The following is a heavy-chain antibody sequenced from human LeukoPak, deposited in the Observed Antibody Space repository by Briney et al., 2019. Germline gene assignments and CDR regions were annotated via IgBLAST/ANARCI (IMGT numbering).Heavy chain of an antibody. CDR2: ASYDGSNK. D-gene: IGHD2-2*01. CDR1: GFTFSSYG. Sequence: GGSLRLSCAASGFTFSSYGMHWVRQAPAKGLEWVAVASYDGSNKYYADSVKGRFTISRVNSKNTLYLQMNSLRAEDTAVYYCAKDGGCSSTTCYSPYYFDYWGQGTLVTVSS. J-gene: IGHJ4*02. CDR3: AKDGGCSSTTCYSPYYFDY. V-gene: IGHV3-30*18.